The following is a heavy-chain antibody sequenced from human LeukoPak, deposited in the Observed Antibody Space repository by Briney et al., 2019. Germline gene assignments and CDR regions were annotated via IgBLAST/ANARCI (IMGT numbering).Heavy chain of an antibody. J-gene: IGHJ5*02. CDR2: IYYSGST. CDR3: ARYSNYFNWFDP. CDR1: GGSISSSSYY. V-gene: IGHV4-39*01. Sequence: PSETLSLTCTVSGGSISSSSYYWGWIRQPPGKGLEWIGSIYYSGSTYYNPSLKSRVTISVDTSKNQFSLKLSSVTAADTAVYYCARYSNYFNWFDPWGQGTLVTVSS. D-gene: IGHD4-11*01.